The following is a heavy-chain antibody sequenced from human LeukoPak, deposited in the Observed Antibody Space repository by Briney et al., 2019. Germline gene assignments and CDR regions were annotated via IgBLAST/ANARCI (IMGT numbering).Heavy chain of an antibody. J-gene: IGHJ4*02. CDR2: ISSSSSYI. D-gene: IGHD2-2*01. Sequence: GGSLRLSCAASGFTFSSYSMNWVRQAPGKGLEWVPSISSSSSYIYYADSVKGRFTISRDNAKNSLYLQMNSLRAEDTAVYYCARHADIVVVPAAKGGIDYWGQGTLVTVSS. CDR1: GFTFSSYS. CDR3: ARHADIVVVPAAKGGIDY. V-gene: IGHV3-21*01.